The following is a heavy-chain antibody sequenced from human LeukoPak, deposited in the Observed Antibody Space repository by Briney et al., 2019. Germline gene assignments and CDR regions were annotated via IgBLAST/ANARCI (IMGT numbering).Heavy chain of an antibody. Sequence: SETLSLTCAVYGGSFSDYYWSWIRQPPGKGLEWIGEINHSGSTNYNPSLKSRVTISVDTSKNQFSLKLSSVTAADTAVYYCARGTVTGFDYWGQGTLVTVSS. CDR1: GGSFSDYY. V-gene: IGHV4-34*01. CDR2: INHSGST. D-gene: IGHD4-17*01. CDR3: ARGTVTGFDY. J-gene: IGHJ4*02.